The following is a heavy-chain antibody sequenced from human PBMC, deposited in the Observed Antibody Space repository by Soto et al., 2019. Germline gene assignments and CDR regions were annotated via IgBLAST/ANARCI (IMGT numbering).Heavy chain of an antibody. J-gene: IGHJ4*01. CDR1: GCTFSNHL. D-gene: IGHD3-10*01. CDR2: IIPLFGTL. CDR3: ASGSLYGSGSYPVDY. Sequence: QVQLVQSGAEVKKPGSSVNVSCKASGCTFSNHLISWVRQAPGQGLEWMGTIIPLFGTLNYAQKLQGRVTLSADRSTSTAYMELSSLRSDDTAVYYCASGSLYGSGSYPVDYWGQGTLVTVSS. V-gene: IGHV1-69*08.